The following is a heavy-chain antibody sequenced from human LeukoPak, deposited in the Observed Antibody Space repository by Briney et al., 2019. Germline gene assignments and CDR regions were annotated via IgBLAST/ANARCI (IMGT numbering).Heavy chain of an antibody. CDR3: ARESGYSYGPIDY. Sequence: ASVKVSCKASGYTFTGYYMHWVRQAPGQGLEWMGWINPNSGGTNYAQKFQGRVTMTRDTSISTAYMELSRLRSDDTAVYYCARESGYSYGPIDYWGQGTLVTVSS. D-gene: IGHD5-18*01. CDR2: INPNSGGT. V-gene: IGHV1-2*02. J-gene: IGHJ4*02. CDR1: GYTFTGYY.